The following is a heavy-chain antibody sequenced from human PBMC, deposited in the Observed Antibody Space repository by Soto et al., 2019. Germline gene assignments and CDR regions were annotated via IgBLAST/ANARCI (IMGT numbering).Heavy chain of an antibody. J-gene: IGHJ4*02. CDR1: GYSYANYG. D-gene: IGHD3-22*01. Sequence: QVQLVQSGAEVKKPGASVKVSCTSSGYSYANYGLSWVRQAPGQGLEWMGWISTYNGKTDYAQKFQDRVTLTIDTSTTTGYMEVRHLRFDDTAIYYCARDNGDSSASLVDYWGQGTLVTVSS. CDR2: ISTYNGKT. V-gene: IGHV1-18*01. CDR3: ARDNGDSSASLVDY.